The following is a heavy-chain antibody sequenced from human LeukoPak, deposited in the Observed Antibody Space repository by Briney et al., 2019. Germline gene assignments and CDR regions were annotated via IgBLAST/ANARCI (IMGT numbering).Heavy chain of an antibody. Sequence: GGSLRLSCAASGFSFSAYAMSWVRQAPGQGLEWVSVISGSGASTYYADSVKGRFIISRDNSKNTLYLQTNSLRAEDTAVYYCAKDIVIIPAASYAFDIWGQGTMAIVSS. J-gene: IGHJ3*02. CDR1: GFSFSAYA. V-gene: IGHV3-23*01. CDR3: AKDIVIIPAASYAFDI. D-gene: IGHD2-2*01. CDR2: ISGSGAST.